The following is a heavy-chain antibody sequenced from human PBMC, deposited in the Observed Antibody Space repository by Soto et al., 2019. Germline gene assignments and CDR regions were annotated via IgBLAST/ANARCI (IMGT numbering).Heavy chain of an antibody. CDR3: AREGRYCSGGSCYLYGMDF. V-gene: IGHV4-30-4*01. CDR1: GGSISSGDYY. CDR2: IYHSGST. Sequence: LSLTCTVSGGSISSGDYYWSWIRQAPGTGLEWIGYIYHSGSTYYNPSLKSRVTVSVDTSKNQFSLKLSSVTAADAAVYYCAREGRYCSGGSCYLYGMDFWVQGPTVTVSS. J-gene: IGHJ6*02. D-gene: IGHD2-15*01.